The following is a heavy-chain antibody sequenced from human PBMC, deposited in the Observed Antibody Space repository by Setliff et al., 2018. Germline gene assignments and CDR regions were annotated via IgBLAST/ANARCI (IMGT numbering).Heavy chain of an antibody. CDR1: GGSFSGHY. CDR2: INHSGST. D-gene: IGHD3-9*01. CDR3: AHSTTFDLHHDY. J-gene: IGHJ4*02. V-gene: IGHV4-34*01. Sequence: PSETLSLTCAVYGGSFSGHYWSWIRQPPGKGLEWIGEINHSGSTNYNPSLKSRATISRDTSSNQFSLKLFSVTAADTAVYYCAHSTTFDLHHDYWGQGALVTVS.